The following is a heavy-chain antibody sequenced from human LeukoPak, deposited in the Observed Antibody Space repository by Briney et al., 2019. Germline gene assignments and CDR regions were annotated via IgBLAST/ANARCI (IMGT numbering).Heavy chain of an antibody. CDR3: ARDRGDTAMVNSAFDI. D-gene: IGHD5-18*01. Sequence: ASVKVSCKASGYTFTSYAISWVRQAPGQGLEWMGRIIPILGIANYAQKFQGRVTITADKSTSTAYMELSSLRSEDTAVYYCARDRGDTAMVNSAFDIWGQGTMVTVSS. CDR2: IIPILGIA. CDR1: GYTFTSYA. J-gene: IGHJ3*02. V-gene: IGHV1-69*04.